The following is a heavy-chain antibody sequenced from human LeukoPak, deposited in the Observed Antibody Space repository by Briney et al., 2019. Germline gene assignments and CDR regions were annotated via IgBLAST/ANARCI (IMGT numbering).Heavy chain of an antibody. Sequence: GGSLRLSCAASGFTFSSYGMHWVRQAPGKGLEWVAVISHDGSNPYYADSVKGRFTISRDNSKNTLYLQMSSLRAEDTAVYYCAKAHYYDSSGVPGDYWGQGTLVTVSS. D-gene: IGHD3-22*01. V-gene: IGHV3-30*18. CDR2: ISHDGSNP. CDR1: GFTFSSYG. J-gene: IGHJ4*02. CDR3: AKAHYYDSSGVPGDY.